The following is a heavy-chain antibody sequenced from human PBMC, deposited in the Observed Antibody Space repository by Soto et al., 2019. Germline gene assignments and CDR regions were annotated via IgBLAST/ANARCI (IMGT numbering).Heavy chain of an antibody. CDR3: ATSIVVVTALDY. CDR1: GFTFTSSA. CDR2: IVVGSGNT. V-gene: IGHV1-58*01. D-gene: IGHD2-21*02. Sequence: SVKVSCKASGFTFTSSAVQWVRQARGQRLEWIGWIVVGSGNTNYAQKFQERVTITRDMSTSTAYMELSSLRSEDTAVYYCATSIVVVTALDYWGQGTLVTVSS. J-gene: IGHJ4*02.